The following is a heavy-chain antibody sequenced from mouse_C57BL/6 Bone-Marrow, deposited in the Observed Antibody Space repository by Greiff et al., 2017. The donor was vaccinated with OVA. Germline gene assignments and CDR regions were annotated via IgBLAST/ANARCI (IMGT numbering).Heavy chain of an antibody. J-gene: IGHJ1*03. CDR1: GYSIPSGYY. CDR3: AGGETTGSSYDPYWDD. Sequence: EVQLQESGPGLVKPSQSLSLTCSVTGYSIPSGYYWNWIRQFPGNKLEWMGYISYDGSNNYNPSLKNRISITRDTSKNPFFLKLNSVTTEDTATYDGAGGETTGSSYDPYWDDWGTGTTVTVSS. D-gene: IGHD1-1*01. CDR2: ISYDGSN. V-gene: IGHV3-6*01.